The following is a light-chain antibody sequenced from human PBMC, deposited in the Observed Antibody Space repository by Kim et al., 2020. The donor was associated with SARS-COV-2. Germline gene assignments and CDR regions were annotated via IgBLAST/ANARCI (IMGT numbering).Light chain of an antibody. CDR3: QQYGSSLYT. CDR2: GAS. J-gene: IGKJ2*01. Sequence: EIVLTQSPGTLSLSPGERATLSCRASQSVSSSYLAWYQQKPGQAPRLLIYGASSRATGIPDRFSGSGSGTDFTLTISRLEPEEFAVYYCQQYGSSLYTFGQGTKREI. CDR1: QSVSSSY. V-gene: IGKV3-20*01.